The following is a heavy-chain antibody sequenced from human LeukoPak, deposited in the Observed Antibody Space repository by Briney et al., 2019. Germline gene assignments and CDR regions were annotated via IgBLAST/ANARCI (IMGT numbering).Heavy chain of an antibody. CDR1: GFTFSSYS. J-gene: IGHJ4*02. Sequence: GGSLRLSCAASGFTFSSYSMNWVRQAPGKGLEWVSYISSRSSTIYYADSVKGRFTISRDNAKNSLYLQMNSLRAEDTAVYYCARHSSGWYGAIDYWGQGTLVTVSS. V-gene: IGHV3-48*01. CDR2: ISSRSSTI. CDR3: ARHSSGWYGAIDY. D-gene: IGHD6-19*01.